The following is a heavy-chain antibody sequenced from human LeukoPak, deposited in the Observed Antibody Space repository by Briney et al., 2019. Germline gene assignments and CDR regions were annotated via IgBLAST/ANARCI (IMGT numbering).Heavy chain of an antibody. J-gene: IGHJ3*02. D-gene: IGHD3-10*01. CDR1: GYSISSGYY. CDR2: IYHSGST. Sequence: PSETLSLTCAVSGYSISSGYYWGWIRQPPGKGLEWIGSIYHSGSTYYNPSLKSRVTISVDTSKNQFSLKLSSVTAADTAVYYCAREPRITMLRGGWAFDIWGQGTMVTVSS. CDR3: AREPRITMLRGGWAFDI. V-gene: IGHV4-38-2*02.